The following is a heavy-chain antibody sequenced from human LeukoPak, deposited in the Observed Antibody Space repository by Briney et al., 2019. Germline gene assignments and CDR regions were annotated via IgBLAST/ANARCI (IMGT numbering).Heavy chain of an antibody. CDR3: ARARRNDFWSGYSLNWFDP. CDR2: IYYSGST. CDR1: GGSISSYY. J-gene: IGHJ5*02. V-gene: IGHV4-59*01. Sequence: KPSETLSLTCTVSGGSISSYYWSWIRQPPGKGREWIGYIYYSGSTNYNPSLKSRVTISVDTSKNQFSLKLSSVTAADTAVYYCARARRNDFWSGYSLNWFDPWGQGTLVTVSS. D-gene: IGHD3-3*01.